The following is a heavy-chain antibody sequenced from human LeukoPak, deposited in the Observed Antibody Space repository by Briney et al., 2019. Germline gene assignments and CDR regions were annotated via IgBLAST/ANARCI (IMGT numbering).Heavy chain of an antibody. CDR2: INTNTGNP. V-gene: IGHV7-4-1*02. D-gene: IGHD2-15*01. CDR1: GYTFTSYA. J-gene: IGHJ4*02. Sequence: ASVKVSCKASGYTFTSYAMNWVRQAPGQGLEWMGWINTNTGNPTYAQGFTGRFVFSLDTSVSTAYLQISSLKAEDTAVYYCASGYVLGYCSGGSCRDYWGQGTLVTVSS. CDR3: ASGYVLGYCSGGSCRDY.